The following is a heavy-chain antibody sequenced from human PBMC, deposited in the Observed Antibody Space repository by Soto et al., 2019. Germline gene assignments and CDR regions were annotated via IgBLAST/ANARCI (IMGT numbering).Heavy chain of an antibody. CDR3: ARDKITGLFDY. V-gene: IGHV4-34*01. CDR1: GGSFSGYS. Sequence: ASETLSLTCAVYGGSFSGYSWTWIRQPPGTGLEWIGEINHSGSTNYNPSLKSRVTISVDTSKNQFSLKLTSVTAADTAVYYCARDKITGLFDYWGQGTLDTAPQ. J-gene: IGHJ4*02. CDR2: INHSGST. D-gene: IGHD2-8*02.